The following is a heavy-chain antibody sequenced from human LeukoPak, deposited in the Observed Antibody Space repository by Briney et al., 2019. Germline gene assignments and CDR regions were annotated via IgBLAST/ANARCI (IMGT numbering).Heavy chain of an antibody. CDR2: IYYSGST. V-gene: IGHV4-31*03. CDR1: GGSISSGGYY. J-gene: IGHJ4*02. Sequence: SQTLSLTCTVSGGSISSGGYYWSWIRQHPGKGLEWIGYIYYSGSTYYNPSLKSRVTISVDTSKNQFSLKLSSVTAADTAVYYCAREWNYYDSSGYPGSIDYWGQGTLVTVSS. CDR3: AREWNYYDSSGYPGSIDY. D-gene: IGHD3-22*01.